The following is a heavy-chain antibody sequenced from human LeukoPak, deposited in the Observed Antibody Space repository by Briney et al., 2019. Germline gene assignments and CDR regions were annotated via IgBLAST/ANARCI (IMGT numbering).Heavy chain of an antibody. D-gene: IGHD5-18*01. CDR3: ARGSWIQLHFDY. Sequence: GGSLRLSCAASGFTFSSYWMNWARQAPGKGLEWVASINHNGNVNYYVDSVKGRFTISRDNAKNSLYLQMSNLRAEDTAVYYCARGSWIQLHFDYWGQGTLVTVSS. J-gene: IGHJ4*02. V-gene: IGHV3-7*03. CDR1: GFTFSSYW. CDR2: INHNGNVN.